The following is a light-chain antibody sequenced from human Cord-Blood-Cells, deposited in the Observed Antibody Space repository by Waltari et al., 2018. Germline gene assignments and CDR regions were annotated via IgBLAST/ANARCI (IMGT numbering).Light chain of an antibody. CDR2: EVS. V-gene: IGLV2-14*01. CDR1: SSDVGGYNY. Sequence: QSALTQPASVSGSPGQSITISCTGTSSDVGGYNYVSWYQQHPGKAPKLMIYEVSKRPSGVSKRFSGTNSGNTASRTISGLQAEDEADYYGSSYTSSSPSYVFGTGTKVTVL. J-gene: IGLJ1*01. CDR3: SSYTSSSPSYV.